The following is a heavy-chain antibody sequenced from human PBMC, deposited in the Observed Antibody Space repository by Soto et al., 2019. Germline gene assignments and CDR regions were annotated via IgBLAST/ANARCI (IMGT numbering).Heavy chain of an antibody. D-gene: IGHD1-26*01. Sequence: EVQLVESGGGLVQPGESLRLSCAASGFTFSSYWMHWIRQAPGKGLVWVSRVSSDGSSTVYATSVKGRLTISRDNAKNTLSLQVNSLSDEATAVYDCARVLPNHSSFGPWGQGTVVTVPS. CDR2: VSSDGSST. CDR1: GFTFSSYW. CDR3: ARVLPNHSSFGP. J-gene: IGHJ5*02. V-gene: IGHV3-74*01.